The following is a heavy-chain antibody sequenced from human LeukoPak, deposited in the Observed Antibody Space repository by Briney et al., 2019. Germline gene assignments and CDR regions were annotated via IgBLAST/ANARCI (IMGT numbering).Heavy chain of an antibody. CDR3: GRLAHNAWYAIDF. CDR2: ILPDGSQK. D-gene: IGHD6-13*01. J-gene: IGHJ4*02. V-gene: IGHV3-7*01. Sequence: GGSLRLSCVASDFTFSFYWMTWVRQASGKGLEWLANILPDGSQKYYVDSVKGRFTISRDNPKNSLYLQINNLKAEDTAVYYCGRLAHNAWYAIDFWGQGALVTVSS. CDR1: DFTFSFYW.